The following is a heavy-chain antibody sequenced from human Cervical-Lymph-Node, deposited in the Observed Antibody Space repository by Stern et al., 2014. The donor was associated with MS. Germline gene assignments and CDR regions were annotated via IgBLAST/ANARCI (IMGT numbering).Heavy chain of an antibody. D-gene: IGHD4-11*01. V-gene: IGHV3-15*01. CDR1: AFTFSNAW. Sequence: VQLVESGGGLVKPGGSLRLSCAASAFTFSNAWMSWVRQAQGEGLEWGGRIKSETDGGTAAFAAPVRCRFTIARDDSGNTLYLQMNSLKTEDTAVYYCSTADYRYYYGMDVWGQGTTVTVSS. CDR3: STADYRYYYGMDV. CDR2: IKSETDGGTA. J-gene: IGHJ6*02.